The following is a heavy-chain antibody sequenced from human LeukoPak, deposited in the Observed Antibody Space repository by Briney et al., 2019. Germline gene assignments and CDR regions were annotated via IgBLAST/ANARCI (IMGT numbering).Heavy chain of an antibody. Sequence: SETLSLTCAVSGYSISSGYYWGWIRQPPGKGLEWIGSIYHSGSTYYNPSLKSRVTISVDTSKNQFSLKLSSVTAADTAVYYCARQDSKLMVYAISWFDPWGQGTLVTVSS. D-gene: IGHD2-8*01. V-gene: IGHV4-38-2*01. CDR1: GYSISSGYY. CDR2: IYHSGST. CDR3: ARQDSKLMVYAISWFDP. J-gene: IGHJ5*02.